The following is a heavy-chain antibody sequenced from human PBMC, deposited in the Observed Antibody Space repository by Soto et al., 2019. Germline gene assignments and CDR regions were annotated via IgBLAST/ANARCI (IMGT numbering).Heavy chain of an antibody. V-gene: IGHV4-39*01. D-gene: IGHD6-13*01. CDR2: IYYSGST. CDR1: GGSISSSSYF. Sequence: SETLSLTCTVSGGSISSSSYFWGWIRQPPGKGLEWIGSIYYSGSTYYNPSLKSRVTVSVDTSKNPFSLKLSSVTAADTAVYYCARRYSSSFDYWGQGTLVTVS. CDR3: ARRYSSSFDY. J-gene: IGHJ4*02.